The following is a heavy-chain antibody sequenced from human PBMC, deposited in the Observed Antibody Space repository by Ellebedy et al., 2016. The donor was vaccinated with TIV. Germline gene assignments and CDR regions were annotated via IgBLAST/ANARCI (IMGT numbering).Heavy chain of an antibody. CDR1: GGSFSGYY. Sequence: SETLSLTCAVYGGSFSGYYWSWIRQPPGKGLEWIGEINHSGSTNYNPSLKSRVTISVDTSKNQFSLKLSSVTAADTAVYYCAREGSYNWFDPWGQGTVVTVSS. V-gene: IGHV4-34*01. CDR2: INHSGST. CDR3: AREGSYNWFDP. J-gene: IGHJ5*02. D-gene: IGHD3-10*01.